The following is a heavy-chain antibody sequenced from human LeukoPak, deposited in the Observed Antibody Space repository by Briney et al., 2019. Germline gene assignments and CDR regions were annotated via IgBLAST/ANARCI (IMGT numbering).Heavy chain of an antibody. Sequence: ASVKVSCKASGYSFANFGISWVRQAPGQGLEWMGWISAYNGHTKYAQNLQGRLTMTTDTSTSTAYMELRSLRSDDTAVYYCARDTPYDFWSGSDQYYFDYWGQGTLVTVSS. J-gene: IGHJ4*02. CDR1: GYSFANFG. CDR3: ARDTPYDFWSGSDQYYFDY. V-gene: IGHV1-18*01. CDR2: ISAYNGHT. D-gene: IGHD3-3*01.